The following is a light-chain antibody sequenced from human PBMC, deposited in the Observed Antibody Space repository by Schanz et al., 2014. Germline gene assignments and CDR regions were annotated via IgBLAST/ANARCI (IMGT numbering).Light chain of an antibody. J-gene: IGLJ1*01. V-gene: IGLV1-47*02. Sequence: QSVLTQPPSASGTPGQRVTISCSGSSSNIGSNVVNWFRQLPGTAPKLLIYNDNQRPSGVPDRFSGSKSGTSASLAVSGLRSEDEADYYCAAWDDSLSVRVFGTGTKLTVL. CDR1: SSNIGSNV. CDR2: NDN. CDR3: AAWDDSLSVRV.